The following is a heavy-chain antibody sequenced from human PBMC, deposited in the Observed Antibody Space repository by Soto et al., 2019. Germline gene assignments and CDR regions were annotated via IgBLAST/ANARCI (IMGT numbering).Heavy chain of an antibody. CDR1: GFTFSDHH. D-gene: IGHD3-22*01. Sequence: GGSLRLSCAASGFTFSDHHMDWVRQAPGKGLEWVGRILKKADGYTTQYAASVRGRFSISRDDSKNSLYLQMNSLRAEDTAVYYCARAPLYYYDSSGYYGYWGQGTLVTVSS. J-gene: IGHJ4*02. CDR2: ILKKADGYTT. CDR3: ARAPLYYYDSSGYYGY. V-gene: IGHV3-72*01.